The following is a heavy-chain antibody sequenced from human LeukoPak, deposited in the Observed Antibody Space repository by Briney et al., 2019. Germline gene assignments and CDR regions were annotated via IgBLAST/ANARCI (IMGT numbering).Heavy chain of an antibody. Sequence: PSETLSLTCTVSGGSISSYYWSWIRQPPGKGLEWIGYIYYSGSTNYNPSLKSRVTISVDTSKNQFSLKLSSVTAADTAVYYCARGALYAYDAFDIWGQGTMVTVSS. J-gene: IGHJ3*02. CDR2: IYYSGST. CDR1: GGSISSYY. CDR3: ARGALYAYDAFDI. D-gene: IGHD2-8*01. V-gene: IGHV4-59*12.